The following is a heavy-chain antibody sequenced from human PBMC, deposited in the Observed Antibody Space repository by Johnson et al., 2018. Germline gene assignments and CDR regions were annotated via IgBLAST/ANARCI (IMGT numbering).Heavy chain of an antibody. Sequence: QVQLVQSWGGVVQPGRSLRLSCAASGFTFSRYGMHWVRQAPGKGLEWMAVISYDETYRYYADSVRGRFTISRDNSKNTLYLQMNSLRAEDTAVYYFAKDDAESTIYHYYGVDVWGQGTTVTVSS. D-gene: IGHD3-10*01. J-gene: IGHJ6*02. CDR1: GFTFSRYG. CDR2: ISYDETYR. CDR3: AKDDAESTIYHYYGVDV. V-gene: IGHV3-30*18.